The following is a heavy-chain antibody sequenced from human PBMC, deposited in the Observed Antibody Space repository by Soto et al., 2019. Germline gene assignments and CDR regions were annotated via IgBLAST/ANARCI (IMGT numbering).Heavy chain of an antibody. CDR3: ARDLLYSSRSTVRFDI. D-gene: IGHD6-13*01. CDR2: INTYNGHT. CDR1: GYTFTSYG. J-gene: IGHJ3*02. V-gene: IGHV1-18*01. Sequence: QVQLVQSGTEVKKPGASVKVSCKASGYTFTSYGISWVRQAPGQGLEWLAWINTYNGHTNYAQKLQGRVTLTTDTSTSTAYMELRSLRSDDTAVYYCARDLLYSSRSTVRFDIWGQGTMVTVSS.